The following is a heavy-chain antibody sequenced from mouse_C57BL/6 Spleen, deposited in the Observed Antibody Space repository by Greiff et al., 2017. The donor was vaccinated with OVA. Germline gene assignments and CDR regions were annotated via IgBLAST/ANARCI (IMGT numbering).Heavy chain of an antibody. CDR3: AFIYYDYDEFAY. CDR2: INPNNGGT. D-gene: IGHD2-4*01. V-gene: IGHV1-26*01. J-gene: IGHJ3*01. CDR1: GYTFTDYY. Sequence: VQLQQSGPELVKPGASVKISCKASGYTFTDYYMNWVKQSHGKSLEWIGDINPNNGGTSYNQKFKGKATLTVDKSSSTAYMELRSLTSEDSAVYYCAFIYYDYDEFAYWGQGTLVTVSA.